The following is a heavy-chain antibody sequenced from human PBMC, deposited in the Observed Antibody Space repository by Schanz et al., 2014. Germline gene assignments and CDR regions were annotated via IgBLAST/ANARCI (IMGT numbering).Heavy chain of an antibody. D-gene: IGHD2-2*01. J-gene: IGHJ4*02. CDR2: INPSSGTT. CDR3: ARGGFFDSTSFDS. CDR1: GYSFTTYD. V-gene: IGHV1-46*03. Sequence: QVQLVQSAPEVKKPGASVKVSCKASGYSFTTYDVNWVRQAPGQGLEWMGKINPSSGTTRIAQNFQGRLTVTRDTSTSTVNMELSSLRSEDTAVYYCARGGFFDSTSFDSWGQGTLVTVSS.